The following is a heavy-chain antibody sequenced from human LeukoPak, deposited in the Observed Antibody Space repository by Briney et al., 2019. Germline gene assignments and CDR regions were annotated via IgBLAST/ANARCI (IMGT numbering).Heavy chain of an antibody. D-gene: IGHD6-19*01. Sequence: GGSLRLSCAASGFTFSSYGMSWVRQAPGKGLEWVSAISGSGGSTYYADSVKGRFTISRDNSKNTLYLQMNSLRAEDTAVYYCAKDGSSSGWYWHFDYWGQGTLVTVSS. CDR3: AKDGSSSGWYWHFDY. CDR2: ISGSGGST. CDR1: GFTFSSYG. J-gene: IGHJ4*02. V-gene: IGHV3-23*01.